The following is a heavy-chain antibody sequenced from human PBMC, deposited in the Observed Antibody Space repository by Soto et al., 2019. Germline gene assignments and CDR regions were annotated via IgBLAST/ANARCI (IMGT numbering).Heavy chain of an antibody. J-gene: IGHJ4*02. V-gene: IGHV2-5*02. CDR2: IYWDDDK. Sequence: QITLKESGPTLVKPTQTLTLTCTFSGFSLSTRGVGVGWIRQPPGKALEWLALIYWDDDKRYSPSLKTRLTITKDTSKNQVVLTMINMDPVDTATYSCAHICVSRWFDFWGQGTLVTVSS. CDR1: GFSLSTRGVG. CDR3: AHICVSRWFDF. D-gene: IGHD6-13*01.